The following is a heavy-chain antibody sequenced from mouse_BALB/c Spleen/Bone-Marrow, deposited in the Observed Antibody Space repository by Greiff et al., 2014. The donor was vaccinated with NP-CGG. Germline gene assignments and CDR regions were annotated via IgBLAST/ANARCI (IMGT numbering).Heavy chain of an antibody. CDR3: ARSPWYFDV. V-gene: IGHV1-14*01. CDR2: INPYNDGT. J-gene: IGHJ1*01. Sequence: EVQLQESGPELVKLGASVKMSCKASGYTFTSYVMHWVKQKPGQGLEWIGYINPYNDGTKYNEKFKGKATLTSDKSSSTAYMELSRLTSEDSAVYYCARSPWYFDVWGAGTTVTVSS. CDR1: GYTFTSYV.